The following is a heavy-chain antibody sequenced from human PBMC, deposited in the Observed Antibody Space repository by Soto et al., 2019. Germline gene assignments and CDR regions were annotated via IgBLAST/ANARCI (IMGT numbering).Heavy chain of an antibody. D-gene: IGHD1-26*01. CDR3: AREGRDGYYRYYFDY. Sequence: SETLSLTCTVSGGSISSGGYYWSWIRQHPGKGLEWIGYICYSGSTYYNPSLKSRVTISVDTSKNQFSLKLSSVTAADTAVYYCAREGRDGYYRYYFDYWGQGTLVTVSS. CDR1: GGSISSGGYY. V-gene: IGHV4-31*03. J-gene: IGHJ4*02. CDR2: ICYSGST.